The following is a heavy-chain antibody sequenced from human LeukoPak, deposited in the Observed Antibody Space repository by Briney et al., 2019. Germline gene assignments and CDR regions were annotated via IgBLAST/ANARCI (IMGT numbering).Heavy chain of an antibody. Sequence: PGGSLRLSCAASGFTFTSYWMTWVRQAPGKGLEWVANINEDGGGRYYVDSVKGRFTISRDNAKNSVHLQMNSLRAEDTAVYYCARENTTVTPGYYYYYGMDVWGQGTTVTVSS. CDR1: GFTFTSYW. CDR2: INEDGGGR. J-gene: IGHJ6*02. CDR3: ARENTTVTPGYYYYYGMDV. V-gene: IGHV3-7*01. D-gene: IGHD4-17*01.